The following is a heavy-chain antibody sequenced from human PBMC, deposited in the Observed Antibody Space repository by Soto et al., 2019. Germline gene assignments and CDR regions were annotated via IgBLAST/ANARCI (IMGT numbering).Heavy chain of an antibody. CDR2: IYNIGST. CDR1: GGSISGYY. V-gene: IGHV4-59*08. Sequence: SETLSLTCTVPGGSISGYYWSWLRQPPGKGLEWIGYIYNIGSTNYNPSLRSRVTMSIDTSQEQFSLKLSSVTATDTAVYYCASIYSSGWYVRDDAFDIWGQGTMVTVSS. D-gene: IGHD6-19*01. CDR3: ASIYSSGWYVRDDAFDI. J-gene: IGHJ3*02.